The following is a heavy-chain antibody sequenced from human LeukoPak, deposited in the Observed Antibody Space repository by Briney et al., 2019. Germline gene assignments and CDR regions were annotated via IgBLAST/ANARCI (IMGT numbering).Heavy chain of an antibody. CDR1: GGSFSGYY. CDR3: ARRAQYSSGWHYYYYYYMDV. V-gene: IGHV4-34*01. J-gene: IGHJ6*03. Sequence: SETLSLTCAVYGGSFSGYYWSWIRQPPGKGLESIGEINHSGSTNYNQSLKSRVTISVDTSKNQFSLKLSSVTAADTAVYYCARRAQYSSGWHYYYYYYMDVWGKGTTVTVSS. D-gene: IGHD6-19*01. CDR2: INHSGST.